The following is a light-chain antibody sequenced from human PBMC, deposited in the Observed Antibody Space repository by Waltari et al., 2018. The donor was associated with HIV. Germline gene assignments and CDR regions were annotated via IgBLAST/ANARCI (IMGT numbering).Light chain of an antibody. V-gene: IGKV3-11*01. CDR1: QSVSSY. CDR2: AAS. CDR3: QQRLNWPLT. J-gene: IGKJ4*01. Sequence: EIVLTQSAATLSLSPGERATLSCRASQSVSSYLAWYQQKPGQAPRLLIYAASNRATGVPARFSGSGSGTDFTLTISSLEPEDFAVYYCQQRLNWPLTFGGGTRVEIK.